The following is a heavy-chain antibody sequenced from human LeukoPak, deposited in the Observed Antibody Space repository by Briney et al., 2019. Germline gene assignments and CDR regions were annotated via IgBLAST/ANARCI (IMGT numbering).Heavy chain of an antibody. CDR2: IKQHGSEK. J-gene: IGHJ4*02. Sequence: GGSLRLSCAASGFTFSSYWMSWVRQAPGKGLEWVANIKQHGSEKYYVDSVKGRFTISRDDAKNSLYLQMNSLRAEDTAVYYCARDLFTMVRGVIMPLGYWGQGTLVTVSS. CDR1: GFTFSSYW. V-gene: IGHV3-7*01. CDR3: ARDLFTMVRGVIMPLGY. D-gene: IGHD3-10*01.